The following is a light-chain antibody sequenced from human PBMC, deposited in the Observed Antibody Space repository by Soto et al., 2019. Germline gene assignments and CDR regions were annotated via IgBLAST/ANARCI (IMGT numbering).Light chain of an antibody. CDR3: QQYTNTNNPWM. CDR2: DAS. V-gene: IGKV1-5*01. J-gene: IGKJ1*01. Sequence: DMQMTQARSSLSASVGDRVTMTCGASQTISTWMAWYQQKPGKAPKLLVYDASTLQSGVASRFSGSGSGTEFTLIISGLQPDDSATYYCQQYTNTNNPWMFGQGTKV. CDR1: QTISTW.